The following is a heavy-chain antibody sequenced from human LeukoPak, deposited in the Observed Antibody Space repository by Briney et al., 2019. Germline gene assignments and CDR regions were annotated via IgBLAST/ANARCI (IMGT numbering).Heavy chain of an antibody. CDR2: IIPILGIA. Sequence: GASVKVSCKASGGTFSSYAISWVRQAPGQGLEWMGRIIPILGIANYAQKFQGRVTITADKSTSTAYMELSSLRSEDTAVYYCARRAYSGYVGAFDIWGQGTMVTVSS. CDR1: GGTFSSYA. CDR3: ARRAYSGYVGAFDI. V-gene: IGHV1-69*04. D-gene: IGHD5-12*01. J-gene: IGHJ3*02.